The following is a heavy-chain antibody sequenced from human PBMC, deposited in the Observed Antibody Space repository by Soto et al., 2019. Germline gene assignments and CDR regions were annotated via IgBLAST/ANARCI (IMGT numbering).Heavy chain of an antibody. Sequence: SVKVSCKASGGTFSSYTIIWVRQAPGQGLEWMGRIIPILGIANYAQKFQGRVTITADKSTSTAYMELSSLRSEDTAVYYCARGPEEKYCSGGSCYSVDYYYYMDVWGKGTTVTVSS. CDR1: GGTFSSYT. CDR3: ARGPEEKYCSGGSCYSVDYYYYMDV. J-gene: IGHJ6*03. D-gene: IGHD2-15*01. CDR2: IIPILGIA. V-gene: IGHV1-69*02.